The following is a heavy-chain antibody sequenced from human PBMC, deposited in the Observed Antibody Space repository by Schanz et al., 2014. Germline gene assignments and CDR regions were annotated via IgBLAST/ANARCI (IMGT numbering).Heavy chain of an antibody. CDR1: GFNFITFA. Sequence: EVHLVESGGGLVQPGGSLRLSCAASGFNFITFAMSWVRQAPGKGPEWVSAIGGDASRTYYADSVKGRFTISRDNSKSTLYLQMNSLRADDTAVYYCAKRCSSTSCSHGAFDIWGQGTMVTVSS. V-gene: IGHV3-23*04. J-gene: IGHJ3*02. D-gene: IGHD2-2*01. CDR2: IGGDASRT. CDR3: AKRCSSTSCSHGAFDI.